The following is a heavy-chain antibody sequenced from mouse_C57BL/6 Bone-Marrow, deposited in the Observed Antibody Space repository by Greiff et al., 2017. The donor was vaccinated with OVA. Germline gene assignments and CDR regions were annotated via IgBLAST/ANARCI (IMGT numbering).Heavy chain of an antibody. CDR3: ARGCAQLRHYFDY. Sequence: VQLQQPGAELVKPGASVKLSCKASCYTFTSYWMHWVKQRPGRGLEWIGSIDPNSGDTKYNEKFKGKATLTVDKPSSTAYMQLSSLTSEDSAVYYCARGCAQLRHYFDYWGQGTTLTVSS. D-gene: IGHD3-2*02. J-gene: IGHJ2*01. CDR1: CYTFTSYW. CDR2: IDPNSGDT. V-gene: IGHV1-72*01.